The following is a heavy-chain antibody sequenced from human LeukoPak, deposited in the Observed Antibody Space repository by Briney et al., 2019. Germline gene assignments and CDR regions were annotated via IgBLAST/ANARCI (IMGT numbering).Heavy chain of an antibody. J-gene: IGHJ4*02. V-gene: IGHV4-30-4*01. CDR1: GGSISSGDYY. Sequence: SQTLSLTCTVSGGSISSGDYYWSWIRQPPGKGLEWIGYIYYSGSTYYNPSLKSRVTISVDTSKNQFSLKLSSVTAADTAVYYRARAGHPSDFYSYGLFDYWGQGTLVTVSS. CDR3: ARAGHPSDFYSYGLFDY. CDR2: IYYSGST. D-gene: IGHD5-18*01.